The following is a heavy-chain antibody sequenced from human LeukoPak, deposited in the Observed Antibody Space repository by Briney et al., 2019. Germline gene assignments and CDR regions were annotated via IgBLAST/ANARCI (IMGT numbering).Heavy chain of an antibody. CDR3: ARGDILTGYNY. Sequence: SSETLSLTCAVYGGSFSRYYRSWIRQPPGKGLEWIGETNHRGSTNYNPSLKSRVTISPDTSKNQFSLRLSSVTAADTAVYYCARGDILTGYNYWGQGTLVTVSS. CDR2: TNHRGST. J-gene: IGHJ4*02. D-gene: IGHD3-9*01. V-gene: IGHV4-34*01. CDR1: GGSFSRYY.